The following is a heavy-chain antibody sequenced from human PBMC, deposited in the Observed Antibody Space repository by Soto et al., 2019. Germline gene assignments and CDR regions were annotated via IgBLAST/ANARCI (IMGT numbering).Heavy chain of an antibody. CDR2: IYYSGST. Sequence: QVQLQESGPGLVKPSETLSLTCTVSGGSISSYYWSWIRQPPGKGLEWIGYIYYSGSTNYNPSLKSRVTISVDTSKNQFSLKLSSVTAADTAVYYCARQGLEYDYGDHNVGISYYYYYMDVWGKGTTVTVSS. J-gene: IGHJ6*03. CDR3: ARQGLEYDYGDHNVGISYYYYYMDV. CDR1: GGSISSYY. D-gene: IGHD4-17*01. V-gene: IGHV4-59*08.